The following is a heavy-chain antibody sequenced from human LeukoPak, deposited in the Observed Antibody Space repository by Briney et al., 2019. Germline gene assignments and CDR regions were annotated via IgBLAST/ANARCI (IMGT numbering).Heavy chain of an antibody. J-gene: IGHJ4*02. D-gene: IGHD5-18*01. CDR3: AREVGRGYTYGSNY. Sequence: PSETLSLTCTVSGGSVSSSSYYWGWIRQPPGKGLEWIGNIYYSGITYYNPSLKSRVTISVDTPKNQFSLKLSSVTAADTAVYYCAREVGRGYTYGSNYWGQGTLVTVSS. CDR1: GGSVSSSSYY. V-gene: IGHV4-39*02. CDR2: IYYSGIT.